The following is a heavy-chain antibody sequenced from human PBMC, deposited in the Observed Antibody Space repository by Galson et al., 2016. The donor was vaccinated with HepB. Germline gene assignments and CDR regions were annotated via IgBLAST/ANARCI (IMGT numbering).Heavy chain of an antibody. CDR2: ITTTDGTI. CDR1: GFTFNSYN. J-gene: IGHJ3*02. Sequence: SLRLSCAASGFTFNSYNMNWVRRTPGKGLEWISYITTTDGTIYYADSVKGRFTISRDNAKNSLYLQLNSLRVEDTAMYYCSRAVLRNGSGWGRALDIWGQGTMVTVSS. D-gene: IGHD6-19*01. CDR3: SRAVLRNGSGWGRALDI. V-gene: IGHV3-48*04.